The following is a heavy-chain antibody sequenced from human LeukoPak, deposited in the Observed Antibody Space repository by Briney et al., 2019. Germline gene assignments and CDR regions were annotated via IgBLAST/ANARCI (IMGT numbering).Heavy chain of an antibody. CDR1: GGSISSGGYY. V-gene: IGHV4-30-4*08. CDR2: IYYSGST. CDR3: ARATYDFWSGFFYYYYMDV. J-gene: IGHJ6*03. Sequence: SQTLSLTCTVSGGSISSGGYYWSWIRQPPGKGLEWIGYIYYSGSTYYNPSLKSRVTISVDTSKNQFSLKLSSVTAADTAVYYCARATYDFWSGFFYYYYMDVWGKGTTVTVSS. D-gene: IGHD3-3*01.